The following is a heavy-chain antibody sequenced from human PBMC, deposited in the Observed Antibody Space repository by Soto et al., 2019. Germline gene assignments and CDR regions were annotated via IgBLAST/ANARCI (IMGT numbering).Heavy chain of an antibody. Sequence: EVQLLESGGVLVQPGGSLRLSCAASGFTFSSYAMSWVRQAPGKGLEWVSAISGSGGSTYYADSVKGRFTISRDNSKNTLYLQMNSLRAEDTAVYYCAKSVDPGTYYYYGMDVWGPGTTVTVSS. D-gene: IGHD1-26*01. CDR1: GFTFSSYA. CDR3: AKSVDPGTYYYYGMDV. V-gene: IGHV3-23*01. CDR2: ISGSGGST. J-gene: IGHJ6*02.